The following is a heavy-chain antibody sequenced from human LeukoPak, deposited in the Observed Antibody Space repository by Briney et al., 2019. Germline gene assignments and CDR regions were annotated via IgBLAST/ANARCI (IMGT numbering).Heavy chain of an antibody. CDR1: GDSITSSNYY. CDR2: IYYSGIT. D-gene: IGHD3-22*01. Sequence: PSETLSLTCTVSGDSITSSNYYWGWIRQPPGKGLEWIASIYYSGITYYNPSLKSRVAISVDTSKNHFSLKLSSVTAADTAVYYCARIFTGYYFFDYWGQGTLVTVSS. V-gene: IGHV4-39*07. CDR3: ARIFTGYYFFDY. J-gene: IGHJ4*02.